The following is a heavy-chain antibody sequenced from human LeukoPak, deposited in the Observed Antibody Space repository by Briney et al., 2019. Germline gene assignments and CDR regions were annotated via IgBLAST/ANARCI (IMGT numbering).Heavy chain of an antibody. CDR2: ISYTGTT. Sequence: PSETLSLTCTVSGGSISSSSYYWGWIRQSPGKRLEWIGTISYTGTTYYNPSLKSRVTISVDASKYQFSLTVSFVTAADTALYYCARVIPYNRTRADYWGQGTLVSVSS. J-gene: IGHJ4*02. CDR1: GGSISSSSYY. CDR3: ARVIPYNRTRADY. D-gene: IGHD5-24*01. V-gene: IGHV4-39*07.